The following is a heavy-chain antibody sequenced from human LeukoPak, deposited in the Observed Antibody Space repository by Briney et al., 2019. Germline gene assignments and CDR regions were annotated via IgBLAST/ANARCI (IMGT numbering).Heavy chain of an antibody. J-gene: IGHJ4*02. CDR3: ARSYYYDYRQIDY. CDR2: IYYSGRT. D-gene: IGHD3-22*01. CDR1: GDSISTSSYY. V-gene: IGHV4-39*01. Sequence: SETLSLTCTVSGDSISTSSYYWGWIRQPPGKGLEWLGSIYYSGRTYYNPSLKSRVTISVDTSKNQFSLNLYSVTAADTAVFYCARSYYYDYRQIDYWGQGTLVTVSS.